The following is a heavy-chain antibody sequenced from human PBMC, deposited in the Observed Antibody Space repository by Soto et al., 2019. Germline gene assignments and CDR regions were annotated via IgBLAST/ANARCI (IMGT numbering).Heavy chain of an antibody. CDR2: ISYTGST. V-gene: IGHV4-59*01. J-gene: IGHJ3*01. CDR1: GGSISFYC. CDR3: AREGYSSSWYLAGAFDL. D-gene: IGHD6-13*01. Sequence: PSETRSRTCTVSGGSISFYCWTWIRQPPGKELEWIGYISYTGSTNYNPSLKSRVTISVDTSKNQFSLKLSSVTAADTAVYYCAREGYSSSWYLAGAFDLWGQGTMVTVSS.